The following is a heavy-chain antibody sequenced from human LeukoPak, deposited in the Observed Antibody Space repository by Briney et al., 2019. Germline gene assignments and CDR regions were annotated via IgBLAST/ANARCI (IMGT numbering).Heavy chain of an antibody. D-gene: IGHD2-21*01. CDR3: ITPLPYSAQ. CDR1: GFSFSSYA. Sequence: GGSLRLSCAASGFSFSSYAMSWVRQAPGKGLEWVGRIKPKTDGETTEYAAPVKGRFSISRDDSKNMLYLQMNSLKTEDTAVYYCITPLPYSAQGGQGTLVTVSS. CDR2: IKPKTDGETT. J-gene: IGHJ4*02. V-gene: IGHV3-15*01.